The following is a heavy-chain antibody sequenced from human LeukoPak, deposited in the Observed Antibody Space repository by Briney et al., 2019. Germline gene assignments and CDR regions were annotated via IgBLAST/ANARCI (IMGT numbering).Heavy chain of an antibody. CDR2: INPSGGST. V-gene: IGHV1-46*01. J-gene: IGHJ4*02. Sequence: ASVKVSCKASGYTFTSYYMHWVRQAPGQGLEWMGIINPSGGSTSYAQKFQGRVTMTRDTSTSTVYMELSSLRSEDTAVYFCARETLCSDTYYYDSSGYGGYWGQGTLVTVSS. CDR1: GYTFTSYY. D-gene: IGHD3-22*01. CDR3: ARETLCSDTYYYDSSGYGGY.